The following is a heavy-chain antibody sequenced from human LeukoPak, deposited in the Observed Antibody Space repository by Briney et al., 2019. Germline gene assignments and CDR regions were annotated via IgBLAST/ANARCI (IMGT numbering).Heavy chain of an antibody. CDR3: VKDRTGNYVAWFAP. V-gene: IGHV3-23*01. J-gene: IGHJ5*02. CDR2: ISSGGGST. D-gene: IGHD4-11*01. Sequence: GXSLRLSCAASGFTFSSYAMSWVRQAPGKGLEWVSSISSGGGSTYYADSVKGRFTISRDNSKNTLYLQMNSLRAEDAAVYYCVKDRTGNYVAWFAPWGQGTLVTVSS. CDR1: GFTFSSYA.